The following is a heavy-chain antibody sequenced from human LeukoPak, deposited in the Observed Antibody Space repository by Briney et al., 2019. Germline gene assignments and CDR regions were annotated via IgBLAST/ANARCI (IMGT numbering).Heavy chain of an antibody. D-gene: IGHD3-9*01. V-gene: IGHV1-69*13. Sequence: SVKVSCKASGGSFSTYAISWMRQAPGQGFEWMGGIIPMLGTTNYAERLQGRVTITADESTSTAYMELSSLRSEDTAVYYCASRYDILTGDPHYYYYMDVWGKGTTVTISS. CDR1: GGSFSTYA. CDR2: IIPMLGTT. CDR3: ASRYDILTGDPHYYYYMDV. J-gene: IGHJ6*03.